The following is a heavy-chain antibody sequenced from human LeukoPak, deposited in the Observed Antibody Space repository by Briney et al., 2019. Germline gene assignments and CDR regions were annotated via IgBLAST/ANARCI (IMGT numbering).Heavy chain of an antibody. Sequence: GESLKISCKGSGYSFTTYWIAWVRQMPGKGLEWMGIIYPGDSDTRYSPSFQGQVTISADKSISTAYLQWSSLKASDTAMYYCARQDDSSGYYYAAVVYWGQGTLVTVSS. CDR2: IYPGDSDT. D-gene: IGHD3-22*01. V-gene: IGHV5-51*01. CDR3: ARQDDSSGYYYAAVVY. J-gene: IGHJ4*02. CDR1: GYSFTTYW.